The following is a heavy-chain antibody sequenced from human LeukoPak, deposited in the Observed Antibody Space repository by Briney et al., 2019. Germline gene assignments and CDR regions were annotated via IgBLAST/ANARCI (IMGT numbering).Heavy chain of an antibody. CDR3: ARVKDSTVYYFDY. Sequence: GGSLRLSCAASGLTFSSYSMNWVRQAPGKGLEWVSFISSSRSYIYYADSVKGRFTISRDNAKNSLYLQMNSLRAEDTAVYYCARVKDSTVYYFDYWGQGTLVTVSS. J-gene: IGHJ4*02. CDR1: GLTFSSYS. CDR2: ISSSRSYI. D-gene: IGHD2-8*02. V-gene: IGHV3-21*01.